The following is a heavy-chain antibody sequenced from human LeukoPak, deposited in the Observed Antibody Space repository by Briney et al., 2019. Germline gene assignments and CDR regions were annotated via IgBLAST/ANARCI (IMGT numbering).Heavy chain of an antibody. D-gene: IGHD6-19*01. CDR3: AKERNSGGWYGELRDY. CDR2: ISGSGGST. CDR1: GFTFSSYA. V-gene: IGHV3-23*01. J-gene: IGHJ4*02. Sequence: GGSLRLSCAASGFTFSSYAMNWVRQAPGKGLEWVSTISGSGGSTYYADSVKGRFTISRDNSKNTLYLQMNSLRAEDTAVYYCAKERNSGGWYGELRDYWGQGTLVTVSS.